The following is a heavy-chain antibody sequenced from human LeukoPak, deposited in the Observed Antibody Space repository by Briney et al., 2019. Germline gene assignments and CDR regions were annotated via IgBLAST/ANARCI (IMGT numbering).Heavy chain of an antibody. V-gene: IGHV4-34*01. J-gene: IGHJ4*02. Sequence: KTSETLSLTCSVSGYSISGAYYWSWIRQPPGKGLEWIGEINHSGSTNYNPSLKSRVTISVDTSKNQFSLKLSSVTAADTAVYYCAGHLRWWDYWGQGTLVTVSS. CDR2: INHSGST. D-gene: IGHD5/OR15-5a*01. CDR3: AGHLRWWDY. CDR1: GYSISGAYY.